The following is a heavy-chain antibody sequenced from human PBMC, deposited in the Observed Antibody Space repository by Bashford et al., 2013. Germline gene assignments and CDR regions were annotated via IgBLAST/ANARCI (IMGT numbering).Heavy chain of an antibody. CDR3: ARGTDSSGYSPFDY. Sequence: ASVKVSCKASGYTFTNYAIHWVRQASGQRLEWMGWINAANGNTKYSQKFQGRVTITWDTSATTAYMELSSLRSEDTAAYYCARGTDSSGYSPFDYWGQGILVTVSS. J-gene: IGHJ4*02. CDR2: INAANGNT. D-gene: IGHD3-22*01. V-gene: IGHV1-3*01. CDR1: GYTFTNYA.